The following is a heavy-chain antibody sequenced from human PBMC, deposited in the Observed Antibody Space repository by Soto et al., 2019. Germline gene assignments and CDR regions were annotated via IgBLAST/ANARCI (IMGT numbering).Heavy chain of an antibody. D-gene: IGHD3-3*01. CDR3: AKSGYYDFWSGPATDV. J-gene: IGHJ6*04. V-gene: IGHV3-23*01. CDR1: GFTFSSYA. CDR2: ISCSGGST. Sequence: GGSLRLSCAASGFTFSSYAMSWVRQAPGKGLEWVSAISCSGGSTYYADSVKGRFTISRYNSKNTLYLPMNSLRAEDTAVYYCAKSGYYDFWSGPATDVWGKGTTVTVSS.